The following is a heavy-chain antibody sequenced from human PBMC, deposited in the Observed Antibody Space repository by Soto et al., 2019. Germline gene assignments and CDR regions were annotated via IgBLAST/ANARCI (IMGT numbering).Heavy chain of an antibody. CDR1: GGSISSGGYF. Sequence: PSETLSLTCTVSGGSISSGGYFWSWIRQHPGEGLEWIGNIYYSGGTYYSPSLKSRVIISVDTSKNQFSLKLSSVTAADTAVYYCARLLWAYGRGYIDYWGQGTMVTVSS. J-gene: IGHJ4*02. CDR3: ARLLWAYGRGYIDY. CDR2: IYYSGGT. D-gene: IGHD6-13*01. V-gene: IGHV4-31*03.